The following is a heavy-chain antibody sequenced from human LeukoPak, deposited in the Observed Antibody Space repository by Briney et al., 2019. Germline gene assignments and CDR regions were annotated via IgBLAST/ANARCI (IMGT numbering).Heavy chain of an antibody. CDR1: GFTFSSYW. V-gene: IGHV3-74*01. D-gene: IGHD1-20*01. Sequence: GGSLRLSCAASGFTFSSYWMHWVRQVPGKGLVWVSRINEDGSSTSYADSVKGRLTISRDNAKNTLYLQMNSLRAEDTAVYYCTKDLTGKYDYWGQGTLVTVSS. CDR3: TKDLTGKYDY. J-gene: IGHJ4*02. CDR2: INEDGSST.